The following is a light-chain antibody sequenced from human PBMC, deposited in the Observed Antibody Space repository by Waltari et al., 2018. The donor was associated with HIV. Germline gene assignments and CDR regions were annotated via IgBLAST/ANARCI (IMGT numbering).Light chain of an antibody. V-gene: IGKV1-5*03. CDR2: GAS. Sequence: IQMTQSPSTLSASIGDRVNTTCRASQSAGTWLAWYQQKAGKAPDLHIYGASTLEHGVPLRFSGTGSGTEFTLTISDLQSDDIATYFCQQYNSGTRTFGPGTKV. CDR1: QSAGTW. J-gene: IGKJ3*01. CDR3: QQYNSGTRT.